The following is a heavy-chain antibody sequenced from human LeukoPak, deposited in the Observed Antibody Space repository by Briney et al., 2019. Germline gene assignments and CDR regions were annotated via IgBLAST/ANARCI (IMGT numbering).Heavy chain of an antibody. CDR3: ARGLLKGQLHLGYSYYMDV. CDR2: IYYSENT. Sequence: PSETLSLTCTVSGDSISSYYWSWIRQPPGKGLEWIGYIYYSENTYYKPSLKSRVTTSEEKSKDQFSLKLTSVTAADTAVYYCARGLLKGQLHLGYSYYMDVWGKGTTITVSS. CDR1: GDSISSYY. D-gene: IGHD2-2*01. J-gene: IGHJ6*03. V-gene: IGHV4-59*13.